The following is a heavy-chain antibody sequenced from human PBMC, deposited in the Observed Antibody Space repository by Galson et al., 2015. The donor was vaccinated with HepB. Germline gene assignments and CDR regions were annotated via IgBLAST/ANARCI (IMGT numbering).Heavy chain of an antibody. V-gene: IGHV3-48*02. J-gene: IGHJ4*02. CDR2: ISSSSSTI. Sequence: SLRLSCAASGFTFSSYSMNWVRQAPGKGLEWVSYISSSSSTIYYADSVKGRFTISRDNAKSSLYLQMNSLRDEDTAVYYCARVIHGPRRPYYFDYWGQGTLVTVSS. CDR3: ARVIHGPRRPYYFDY. CDR1: GFTFSSYS.